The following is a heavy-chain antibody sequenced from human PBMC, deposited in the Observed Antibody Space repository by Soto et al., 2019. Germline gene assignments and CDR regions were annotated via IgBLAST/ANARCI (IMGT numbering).Heavy chain of an antibody. J-gene: IGHJ5*02. CDR3: ASRGNSDWFGP. CDR1: GFTFRWFG. Sequence: PGGSLRLSCAGSGFTFRWFGMNWVRQAPGKGLEWVARISNDGSNEYYVDSVKGRFTISRDNSKNTLYLQMDSLRAEDTAVYYCASRGNSDWFGPWGQGTLVTVS. CDR2: ISNDGSNE. V-gene: IGHV3-30*03. D-gene: IGHD2-21*02.